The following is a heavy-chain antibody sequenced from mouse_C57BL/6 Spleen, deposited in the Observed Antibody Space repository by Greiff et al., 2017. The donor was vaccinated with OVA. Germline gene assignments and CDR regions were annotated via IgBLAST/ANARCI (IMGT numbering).Heavy chain of an antibody. J-gene: IGHJ2*01. CDR2: IDPETGGT. CDR3: TRRGNGYYGVDY. CDR1: GYTFTDYE. V-gene: IGHV1-15*01. Sequence: FQLQQSGAELVRPGASVTLSCKASGYTFTDYEMHWVKQTPVHGLEWIGAIDPETGGTAYNQKFKGKAILTADKSSSTAYMELRSLTSEDSAVYYCTRRGNGYYGVDYWGQGTTLTVSS. D-gene: IGHD2-3*01.